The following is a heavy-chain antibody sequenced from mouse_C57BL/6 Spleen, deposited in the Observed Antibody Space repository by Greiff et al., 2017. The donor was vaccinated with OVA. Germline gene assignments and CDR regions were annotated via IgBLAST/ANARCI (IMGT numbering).Heavy chain of an antibody. CDR3: AGSYYYAMDY. CDR2: ILPGSGST. D-gene: IGHD1-1*02. J-gene: IGHJ4*01. CDR1: GYTFTGYW. Sequence: QVQLKQSGAELMKPGASVKLSCKATGYTFTGYWIEWVKQRPGPGLEWIGEILPGSGSTNYTEKFKGKATFTADTSSNTAYMQLSSLTTEDSAIYYCAGSYYYAMDYWGQGTSVTVSS. V-gene: IGHV1-9*01.